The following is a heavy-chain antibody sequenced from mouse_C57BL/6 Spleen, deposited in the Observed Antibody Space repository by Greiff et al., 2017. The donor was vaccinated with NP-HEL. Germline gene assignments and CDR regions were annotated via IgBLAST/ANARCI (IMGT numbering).Heavy chain of an antibody. J-gene: IGHJ4*01. D-gene: IGHD2-4*01. CDR3: ARGYDYDADYYAMDY. CDR2: INYDGSST. V-gene: IGHV5-16*01. Sequence: EVKLVESEGGLVQPGRSMKLSCTASGFTFSDYYMAWVRQVPEKGLEWVANINYDGSSTYYLDSLKSRFIISRDNAKNILYLQMSSLKSEDTATYYCARGYDYDADYYAMDYWGQGTSVTVSS. CDR1: GFTFSDYY.